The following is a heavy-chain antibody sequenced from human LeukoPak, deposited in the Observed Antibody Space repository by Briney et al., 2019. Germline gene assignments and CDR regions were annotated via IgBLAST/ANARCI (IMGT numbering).Heavy chain of an antibody. D-gene: IGHD2-15*01. CDR3: ARGVVVVAATFFDY. V-gene: IGHV4-34*01. CDR1: GGSFSGYY. Sequence: SETLSLTCAVYGGSFSGYYWSWIRQPPGKGLEWIGEVNHSGNTDYNPSLKSRVTISVDTSKNQFSLKLRSVTAADTAVYYCARGVVVVAATFFDYWGQGTLVTVSS. J-gene: IGHJ4*02. CDR2: VNHSGNT.